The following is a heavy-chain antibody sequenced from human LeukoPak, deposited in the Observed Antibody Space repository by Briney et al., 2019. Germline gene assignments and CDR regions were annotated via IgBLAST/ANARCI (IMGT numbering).Heavy chain of an antibody. Sequence: GGSLRLSCVASGLNFEDYAMHWVRQRPGKGLEWVSGISWSSDNLGYADSVKGRFTISRDNAKKSLYLQMNSLGVEDTAFYYCVKDIGFGMIVPRGFAYWGQGTLVSVSS. D-gene: IGHD3-22*01. CDR1: GLNFEDYA. CDR2: ISWSSDNL. V-gene: IGHV3-9*01. CDR3: VKDIGFGMIVPRGFAY. J-gene: IGHJ4*02.